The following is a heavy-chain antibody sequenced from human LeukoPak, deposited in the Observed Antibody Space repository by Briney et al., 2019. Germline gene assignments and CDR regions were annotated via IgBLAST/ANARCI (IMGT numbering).Heavy chain of an antibody. Sequence: PGGSLRLSCAASGFTVSSNYMSWVRQAPGKGLEWVSVIYSGGSTYYADSVKGRFTISRDNSKNTLYLQMNSLRAEDTAVYYCAKGRENTVINRGNFDYWGQGTLVTVSS. CDR1: GFTVSSNY. V-gene: IGHV3-53*05. CDR3: AKGRENTVINRGNFDY. D-gene: IGHD4-17*01. CDR2: IYSGGST. J-gene: IGHJ4*02.